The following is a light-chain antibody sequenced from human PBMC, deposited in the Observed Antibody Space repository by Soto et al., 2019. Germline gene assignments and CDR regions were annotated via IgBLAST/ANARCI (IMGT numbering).Light chain of an antibody. CDR3: LQDINYPWT. V-gene: IGKV1-6*01. CDR2: AAS. CDR1: QSISSY. J-gene: IGKJ1*01. Sequence: IQMTQSPSSLSASVEDRVTITCRASQSISSYLNWYQQKPGKAPRLLIYAASSLQSGVPPRFSGSGSGTDFTLAISSLQPEDSATYYYLQDINYPWTFGQGAKADI.